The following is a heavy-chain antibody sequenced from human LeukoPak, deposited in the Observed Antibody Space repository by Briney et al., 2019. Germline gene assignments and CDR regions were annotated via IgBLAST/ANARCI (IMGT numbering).Heavy chain of an antibody. D-gene: IGHD2-15*01. J-gene: IGHJ5*02. CDR2: SPAYNGNT. CDR3: ARDRVYCSGGSCLNWFDP. V-gene: IGHV1-18*04. Sequence: GAPVKASCKASGYTFTSYGISWVRQAPGQGLERRGWSPAYNGNTNYAQKLQGRVTMTTDTSTSTAYMELRRLRSDDTAVYYCARDRVYCSGGSCLNWFDPWGQGTLVTVSS. CDR1: GYTFTSYG.